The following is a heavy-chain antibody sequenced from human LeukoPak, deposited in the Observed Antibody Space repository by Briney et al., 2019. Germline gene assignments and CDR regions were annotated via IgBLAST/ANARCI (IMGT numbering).Heavy chain of an antibody. CDR3: ARGAAAGPSRFDP. CDR1: GGSISSSSYY. J-gene: IGHJ5*02. V-gene: IGHV4-39*01. D-gene: IGHD6-13*01. CDR2: IYYSGST. Sequence: PSETLSLTCTVSGGSISSSSYYWGWIRQPPGKGLEWIGSIYYSGSTYYNPSLKSRVTISVDTSKNQFSLKLSSVTAADTAVYYCARGAAAGPSRFDPWGHGTLVTVSS.